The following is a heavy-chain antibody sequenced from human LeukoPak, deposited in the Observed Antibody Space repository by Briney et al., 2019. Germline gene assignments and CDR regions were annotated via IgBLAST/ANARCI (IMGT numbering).Heavy chain of an antibody. V-gene: IGHV3-64*01. D-gene: IGHD2-21*02. J-gene: IGHJ3*02. CDR2: ISSNGGST. CDR3: AKVKHIVVVTAITGAFDI. Sequence: GRSLRLSCVVSGFTFSSYAMHWVRQAPGKGLEYVSAISSNGGSTYYANSVKGRFTISRDNSKNTLYLQMNSLRAEDTAVYYCAKVKHIVVVTAITGAFDIWGQGTMVTVSS. CDR1: GFTFSSYA.